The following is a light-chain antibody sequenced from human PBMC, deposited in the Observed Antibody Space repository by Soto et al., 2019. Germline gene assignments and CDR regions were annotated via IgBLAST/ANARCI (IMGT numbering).Light chain of an antibody. CDR1: QSVSSY. V-gene: IGKV3-15*01. Sequence: IVLTQSPATLSLSPGEGATLSCRASQSVSSYLVWYQQKPGQAPRLLIYGASTRATGIPARFSGSGSGTEFTLTISSLQSEDFAVYYCQQYNNWPRTFGQGTKVDIK. CDR2: GAS. CDR3: QQYNNWPRT. J-gene: IGKJ1*01.